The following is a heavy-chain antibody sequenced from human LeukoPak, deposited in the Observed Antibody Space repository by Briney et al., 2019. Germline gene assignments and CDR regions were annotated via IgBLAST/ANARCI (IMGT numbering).Heavy chain of an antibody. CDR2: MNPNSGNT. V-gene: IGHV1-8*01. D-gene: IGHD3-3*01. CDR3: ARGSPLITIFGVVIRYYFDY. J-gene: IGHJ4*02. Sequence: ASVKVSCKASGYTFTSYDINWVRQAPGQGLEWMGWMNPNSGNTGYAQKFQGRVTMTRNTSISTAYMELSSLRSEDTAVYYCARGSPLITIFGVVIRYYFDYWGQGTLVTVSS. CDR1: GYTFTSYD.